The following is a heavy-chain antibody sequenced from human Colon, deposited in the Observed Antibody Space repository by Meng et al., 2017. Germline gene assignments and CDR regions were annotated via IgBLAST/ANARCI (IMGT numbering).Heavy chain of an antibody. CDR1: GFTFSKHT. Sequence: GESLKISCAASGFTFSKHTMTWVRQAPGKGLEWVSTIIGRDGSTYYADSVKGRFTISRDNSKNTLYLQMNSLRAEDTALYYCVNGNYYDGSGQVENAFDIWGQGTMVTVSS. CDR3: VNGNYYDGSGQVENAFDI. D-gene: IGHD3-22*01. V-gene: IGHV3-23*01. J-gene: IGHJ3*02. CDR2: IIGRDGST.